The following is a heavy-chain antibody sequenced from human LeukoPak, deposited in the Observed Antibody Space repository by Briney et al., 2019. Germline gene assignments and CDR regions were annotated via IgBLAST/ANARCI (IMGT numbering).Heavy chain of an antibody. CDR3: ARDLTQSQSSGWSYGMDV. V-gene: IGHV1-46*01. Sequence: GASVKVSCKASGYTFTSHYMHWVRQAPGQGLEWIGIFNPSAVTTSYAQNFQGRVTMTRDTSTSRIYMELSSLRSEDTAVYFCARDLTQSQSSGWSYGMDVWGQGTTVVVSS. CDR2: FNPSAVTT. CDR1: GYTFTSHY. D-gene: IGHD6-19*01. J-gene: IGHJ6*02.